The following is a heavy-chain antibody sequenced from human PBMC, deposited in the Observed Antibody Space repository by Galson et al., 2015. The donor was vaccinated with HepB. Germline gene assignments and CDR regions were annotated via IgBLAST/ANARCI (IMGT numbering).Heavy chain of an antibody. CDR2: ISSAGTTQ. CDR1: GFAFNTYT. Sequence: FLRLSCAASGFAFNTYTMQWVRQAPGKGLEWVATISSAGTTQYYADSVKGRFTSSRDNSKNLVYLQMNSLGAEDTAVYYCARDAMGRGSGSYSAFDYWGQGTLVTVSS. CDR3: ARDAMGRGSGSYSAFDY. V-gene: IGHV3-30-3*01. D-gene: IGHD1-26*01. J-gene: IGHJ4*02.